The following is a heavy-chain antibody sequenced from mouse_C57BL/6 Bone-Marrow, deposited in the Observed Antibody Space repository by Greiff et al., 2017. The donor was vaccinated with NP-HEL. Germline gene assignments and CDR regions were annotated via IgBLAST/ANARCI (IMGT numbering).Heavy chain of an antibody. Sequence: VQRVESGAELVRPGASVTLSCKASGYTFTDYEMHWVKQTPVHGLEWIGAIDPETGGTAYNQKFKGKAILTADKSSSTAYMELRSLTSEDSAVYYCTTPYYGSSSRFAYWGQGTLVTVSA. CDR2: IDPETGGT. V-gene: IGHV1-15*01. CDR1: GYTFTDYE. CDR3: TTPYYGSSSRFAY. D-gene: IGHD1-1*01. J-gene: IGHJ3*01.